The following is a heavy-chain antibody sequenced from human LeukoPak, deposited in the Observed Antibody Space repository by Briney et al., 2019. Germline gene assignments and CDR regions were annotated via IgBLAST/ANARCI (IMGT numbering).Heavy chain of an antibody. CDR1: GGSISSGEYY. Sequence: PSETLSLTCTVSGGSISSGEYYWSWIRQPPGKGLEWIGYIYYSRRTYYHPSPKSRVTISVDTPKHQFSLNLSSVTAADTAVYYCARAPGNCYFDLWARGTLVTVSS. CDR3: ARAPGNCYFDL. J-gene: IGHJ2*01. V-gene: IGHV4-30-4*01. CDR2: IYYSRRT.